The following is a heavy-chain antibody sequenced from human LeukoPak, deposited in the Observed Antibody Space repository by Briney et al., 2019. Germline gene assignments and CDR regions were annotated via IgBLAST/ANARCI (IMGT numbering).Heavy chain of an antibody. CDR2: ISGSGGNT. Sequence: GGSLRLSCAASGFTFSSYVMTWVRHAPGKGLEWVSAISGSGGNTYYADSVKGRFTVSRDNSRNTLYLQISSPRDEDTAVYYCAKDFQIWLSFDYWGQGTLVPVTS. CDR3: AKDFQIWLSFDY. V-gene: IGHV3-23*01. CDR1: GFTFSSYV. D-gene: IGHD5-12*01. J-gene: IGHJ4*02.